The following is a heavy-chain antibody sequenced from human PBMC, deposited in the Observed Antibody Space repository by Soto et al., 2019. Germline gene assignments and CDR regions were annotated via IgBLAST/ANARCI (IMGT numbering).Heavy chain of an antibody. CDR3: AKGSIYSSGYYFFDA. CDR1: GFTFDDYD. CDR2: ISWNSNKI. V-gene: IGHV3-9*01. D-gene: IGHD6-19*01. Sequence: EVQLVESGGGLVQPGRSLRLSCTASGFTFDDYDMHWVRQAPGKGPEWVSGISWNSNKIGYMDSARARFTVSRDNKNNSLFLEMNSLRPEDTALYYCAKGSIYSSGYYFFDAWGQGTLVTVSS. J-gene: IGHJ4*02.